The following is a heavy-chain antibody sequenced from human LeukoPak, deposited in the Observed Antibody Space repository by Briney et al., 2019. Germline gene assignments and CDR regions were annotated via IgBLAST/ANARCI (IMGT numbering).Heavy chain of an antibody. V-gene: IGHV3-7*01. J-gene: IGHJ6*03. D-gene: IGHD6-13*01. CDR2: IKQDGGEK. CDR3: PRAPQHSSTLPSLGHYYYDMDV. Sequence: GGSLRLSCAAAGFTFISYWMSWVRQAPGGGLEWGANIKQDGGEKYYVDSVKGRFTISRDNAKNPLYLPMNRLRAEGSAVYYCPRAPQHSSTLPSLGHYYYDMDVWGKGTTVTVSS. CDR1: GFTFISYW.